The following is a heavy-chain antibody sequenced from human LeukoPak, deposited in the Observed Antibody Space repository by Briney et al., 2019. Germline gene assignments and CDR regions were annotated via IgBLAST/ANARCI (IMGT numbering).Heavy chain of an antibody. CDR3: ARHGVLLWFGTTPYYFDY. D-gene: IGHD3-10*01. Sequence: SETLSLTCAVYGGSFSGYYWSWIRQPPGKGLEWIGEINHSGSTNYNPSLKSRVTISVDTSKNQFSLKLSSVTAADTAVYYCARHGVLLWFGTTPYYFDYWGQGTLVTVSS. CDR2: INHSGST. J-gene: IGHJ4*02. V-gene: IGHV4-34*01. CDR1: GGSFSGYY.